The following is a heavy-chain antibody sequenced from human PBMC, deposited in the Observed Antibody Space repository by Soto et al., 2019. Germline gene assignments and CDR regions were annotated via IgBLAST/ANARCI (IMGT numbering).Heavy chain of an antibody. Sequence: GGSLRLSCAASGFTFSSYSMNWVRQAPGKGLEWVSSISSSSSYIYYADSVKGRFTISRDNAKNSLYLQMNSLRAEDTAVYYCARDHYSESSDTYSSSWYGGDYWGQGTLVTVSS. V-gene: IGHV3-21*01. CDR1: GFTFSSYS. J-gene: IGHJ4*02. CDR2: ISSSSSYI. CDR3: ARDHYSESSDTYSSSWYGGDY. D-gene: IGHD6-13*01.